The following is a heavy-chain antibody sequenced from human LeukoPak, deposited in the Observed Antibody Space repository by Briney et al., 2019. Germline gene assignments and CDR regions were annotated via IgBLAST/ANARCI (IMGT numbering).Heavy chain of an antibody. CDR2: IYTGDNT. D-gene: IGHD4-17*01. Sequence: PGGSLRLSCAASGFTVSSNYMSWVRQAPGKGLEWVSVIYTGDNTYYADSVKGSFTISRDNSKNTLYLQMNSLRAEDTAVYYCARAFYGDLDYWGQGTLVTVSS. CDR1: GFTVSSNY. CDR3: ARAFYGDLDY. V-gene: IGHV3-66*01. J-gene: IGHJ4*02.